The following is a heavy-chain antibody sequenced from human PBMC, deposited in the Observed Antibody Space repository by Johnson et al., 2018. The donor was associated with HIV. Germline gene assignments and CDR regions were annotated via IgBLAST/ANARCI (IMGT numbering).Heavy chain of an antibody. CDR1: GFTVSNYA. Sequence: GKRGEEGGGVGQPGRSLRLSCAECGFTVSNYAMHWGREEEGKGREGGEEREEEGRKKEEEEGGKGRRTRARDHSKNTLYLQMNSLRPEDTALYYCVKDRDVHSSWYGGDGFDIWGQGTMVTVSS. V-gene: IGHV3-30-3*02. CDR2: REEEGRKK. CDR3: VKDRDVHSSWYGGDGFDI. D-gene: IGHD6-13*01. J-gene: IGHJ3*02.